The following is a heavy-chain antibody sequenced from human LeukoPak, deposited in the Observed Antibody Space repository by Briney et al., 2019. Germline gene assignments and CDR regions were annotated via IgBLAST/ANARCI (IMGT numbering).Heavy chain of an antibody. CDR2: INHSGST. Sequence: PSETLSLTCAVYGGSFSGYYWGWIRQPPGKGLEWIGEINHSGSTNYNPSLKSRVTISVDTSKNQFSLKLSSVTAADTAVYYCARGHGGYDYFYYYGMDVWGQGTTVTVSS. CDR3: ARGHGGYDYFYYYGMDV. D-gene: IGHD5-12*01. V-gene: IGHV4-34*01. CDR1: GGSFSGYY. J-gene: IGHJ6*02.